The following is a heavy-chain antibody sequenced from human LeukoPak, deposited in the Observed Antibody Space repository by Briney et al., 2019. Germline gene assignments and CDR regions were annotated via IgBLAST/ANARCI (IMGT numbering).Heavy chain of an antibody. V-gene: IGHV3-20*04. J-gene: IGHJ3*02. Sequence: GGSLRLSCAASGFTFDDYGMSWVRQAPGKGLEWVPGINWNGGSTGYADSVKGRFTISRDNVKNSLYVQMNSLRAEDTALYYCARAKSSGSYVDAFDIWGQGTMVTVSS. CDR3: ARAKSSGSYVDAFDI. CDR1: GFTFDDYG. D-gene: IGHD1-26*01. CDR2: INWNGGST.